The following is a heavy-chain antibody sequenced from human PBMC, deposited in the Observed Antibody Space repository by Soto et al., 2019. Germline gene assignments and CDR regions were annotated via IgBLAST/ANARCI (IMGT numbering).Heavy chain of an antibody. CDR1: GFTFSSYW. Sequence: EVQLVESGGGLVQPGGSLRLSCAASGFTFSSYWMSWVRQAPGKGLEWVANIKQDGSEKYYVDSVKGRFTISRDNAKNSLYLQMNSLRAEDTAVHYCARDTADYGLAFDIWGQGTMVTISS. CDR3: ARDTADYGLAFDI. CDR2: IKQDGSEK. D-gene: IGHD4-17*01. J-gene: IGHJ3*02. V-gene: IGHV3-7*01.